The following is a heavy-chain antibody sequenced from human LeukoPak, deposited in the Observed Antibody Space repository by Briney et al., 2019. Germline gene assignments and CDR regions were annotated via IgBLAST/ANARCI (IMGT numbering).Heavy chain of an antibody. CDR3: ARVLSSGWYYFDY. CDR2: ISSSGSTI. V-gene: IGHV3-11*01. CDR1: GFTFSDYY. J-gene: IGHJ4*02. Sequence: KPGGSPRLSCAASGFTFSDYYMSWIRQAPGKGLEWVSYISSSGSTIYYADSVKGRFTISRDNAKNSLYLQMNSLRAEDTAVYYCARVLSSGWYYFDYWGQGTLVTVSS. D-gene: IGHD6-19*01.